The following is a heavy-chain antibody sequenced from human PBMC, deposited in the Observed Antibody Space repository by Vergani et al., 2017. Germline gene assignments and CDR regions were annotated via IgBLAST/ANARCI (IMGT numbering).Heavy chain of an antibody. CDR3: AREPATYYDILTGYQGAYYFDY. J-gene: IGHJ4*02. Sequence: QVQLVQSGAVVKKPGSSVKVSCKASGGTFSSYTISWVRQAPGQGLEWMGRIIPILGIANYAQKFQGRVTITADKSTSTAYMELSSLRSEDTAVYYCAREPATYYDILTGYQGAYYFDYWGQGTLVTVSS. CDR1: GGTFSSYT. D-gene: IGHD3-9*01. V-gene: IGHV1-69*08. CDR2: IIPILGIA.